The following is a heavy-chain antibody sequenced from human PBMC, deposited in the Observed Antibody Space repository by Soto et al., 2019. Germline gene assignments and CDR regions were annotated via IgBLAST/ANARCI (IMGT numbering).Heavy chain of an antibody. Sequence: GGSLRLSCVASGFTLSSFAMTWVRQAPGKGPEWLSGINSDGTISSYADSVKGRFTISRDNARNTLSLQMNSLGADDTAVYYCARLSGDHSAFFSYGMDAWGQGTTVTVSS. CDR2: INSDGTIS. D-gene: IGHD2-21*01. J-gene: IGHJ6*02. CDR1: GFTLSSFA. CDR3: ARLSGDHSAFFSYGMDA. V-gene: IGHV3-74*01.